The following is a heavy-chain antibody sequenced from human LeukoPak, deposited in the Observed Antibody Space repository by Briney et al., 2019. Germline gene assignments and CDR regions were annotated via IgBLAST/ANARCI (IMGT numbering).Heavy chain of an antibody. CDR3: ARGVTYYYDSSGITPDAFDI. J-gene: IGHJ3*02. V-gene: IGHV4-59*01. CDR2: IYYSGST. CDR1: GGSISSYY. Sequence: SETLSLTCTGSGGSISSYYWSWIRQPPGKGLEWIGYIYYSGSTNYNPSLKSRVTISVDTSKNQFSLKLSSVTAADTAVYYCARGVTYYYDSSGITPDAFDIWGQGTMVTVSS. D-gene: IGHD3-22*01.